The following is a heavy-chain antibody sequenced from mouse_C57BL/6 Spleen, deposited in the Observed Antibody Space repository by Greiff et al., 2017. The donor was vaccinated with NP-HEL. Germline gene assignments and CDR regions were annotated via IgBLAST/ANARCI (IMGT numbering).Heavy chain of an antibody. CDR2: ISSGGSYT. Sequence: EVKLVESGGDLVKPGGSLKLSCAASGFTFSSYGMSWVRQTPDKRLEWVATISSGGSYTYYPDSVKGRFTISRDNAKNTLYLQMSSLKSEDTAMYYCARRYYGYPWFAYWGQGTLVTVSA. D-gene: IGHD2-2*01. V-gene: IGHV5-6*02. CDR3: ARRYYGYPWFAY. CDR1: GFTFSSYG. J-gene: IGHJ3*01.